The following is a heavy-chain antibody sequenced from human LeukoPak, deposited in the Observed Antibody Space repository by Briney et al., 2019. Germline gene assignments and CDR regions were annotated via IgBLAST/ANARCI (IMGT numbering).Heavy chain of an antibody. CDR2: MNPNSGNT. J-gene: IGHJ4*02. Sequence: ASVKVSCKASGYTFTSYDINWVRQATGQGLEWMVWMNPNSGNTGYAQKFQGRVTMTRNTSISTAYMKLSSLRSEDTAVYYCARGDHDYGDYVEGWGQGTLVTVSS. V-gene: IGHV1-8*01. CDR1: GYTFTSYD. CDR3: ARGDHDYGDYVEG. D-gene: IGHD4-17*01.